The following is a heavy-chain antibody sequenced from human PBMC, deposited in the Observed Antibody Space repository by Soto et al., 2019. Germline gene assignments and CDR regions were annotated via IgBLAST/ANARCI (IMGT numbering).Heavy chain of an antibody. CDR1: GFTFSSYG. Sequence: QVQLVDSGGGVVQPGRSLRLSCAASGFTFSSYGMHWVRQAPGKGLEWVAVIWYDGSNKYYAESVKGRFTISRDNSKNTLYLQMNSLRAEDTAVYYCARDSLLVATDAFDIWGQGTMVTVSS. D-gene: IGHD5-12*01. V-gene: IGHV3-33*01. CDR2: IWYDGSNK. J-gene: IGHJ3*02. CDR3: ARDSLLVATDAFDI.